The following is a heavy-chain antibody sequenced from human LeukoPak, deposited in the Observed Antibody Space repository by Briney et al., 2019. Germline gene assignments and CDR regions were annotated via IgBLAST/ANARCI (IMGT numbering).Heavy chain of an antibody. CDR2: IYYSGST. J-gene: IGHJ3*02. Sequence: SETLSLTCTVSGGSISSYYWSWIRQPPGKGLEWIGYIYYSGSTNYNPSLKSRVTISVDTSKNQFSLKLSSVTAADMAVYYCARIYGSGIGAFDIWGQGTMVTVSS. CDR3: ARIYGSGIGAFDI. D-gene: IGHD3-10*01. V-gene: IGHV4-59*01. CDR1: GGSISSYY.